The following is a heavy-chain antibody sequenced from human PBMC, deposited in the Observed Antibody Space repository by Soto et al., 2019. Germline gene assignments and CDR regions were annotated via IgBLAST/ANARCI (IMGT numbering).Heavy chain of an antibody. Sequence: SETLSLTCTVSGGSISSGGYYWSWIRQHPGKGLEWIGYIYYSGSTYYNPSLKSRVTISVDTSKNQFYLKQSSVTAAETTVYNCAREKRGYSYGRDYWRQGTLVTVSS. CDR2: IYYSGST. CDR3: AREKRGYSYGRDY. J-gene: IGHJ4*01. D-gene: IGHD5-18*01. V-gene: IGHV4-31*03. CDR1: GGSISSGGYY.